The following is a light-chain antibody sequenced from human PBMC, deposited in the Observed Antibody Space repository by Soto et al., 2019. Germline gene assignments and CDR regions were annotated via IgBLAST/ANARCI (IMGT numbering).Light chain of an antibody. CDR2: AAS. J-gene: IGKJ1*01. CDR3: QKYNSAPRT. V-gene: IGKV1-27*01. CDR1: QGISTY. Sequence: DIQMTESPSSLSASVGDRVTITCRASQGISTYLAWYKQKPGKVPKFMSYAASTLQSGVPSRFSGSGSGTDFTLTISSLKPEDVATYYCQKYNSAPRTFGQGTKVDIK.